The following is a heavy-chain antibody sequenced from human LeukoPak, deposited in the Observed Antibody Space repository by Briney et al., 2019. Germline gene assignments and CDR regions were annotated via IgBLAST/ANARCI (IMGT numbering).Heavy chain of an antibody. CDR1: GFIYTTYT. CDR2: VNGNGDTT. Sequence: GGSLRLSCSASGFIYTTYTMYWVRQAPGKGLEFVSVVNGNGDTTYYTDSVKGRFTISRDNSKNTLYLQMSSLRAEDTAVYYCVGDQVDDTGYLRWGQGTRVTVSA. J-gene: IGHJ4*02. CDR3: VGDQVDDTGYLR. V-gene: IGHV3-64D*06. D-gene: IGHD3-9*01.